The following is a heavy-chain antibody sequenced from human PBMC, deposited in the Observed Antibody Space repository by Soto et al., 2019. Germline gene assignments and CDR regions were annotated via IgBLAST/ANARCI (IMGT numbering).Heavy chain of an antibody. CDR1: GFTFSSYG. J-gene: IGHJ6*02. Sequence: QVQLVESGGGVVQPGRSLRLSCAASGFTFSSYGMHWVRQAPGKGLEWVAVIWYDGSNKYYADSVKGRFTISRDNSKNTLYLQMNSLRAEDTAVYYCVRDLGSSSDVGYYYYGMDVWGQGTTVTVSS. V-gene: IGHV3-33*01. D-gene: IGHD6-6*01. CDR3: VRDLGSSSDVGYYYYGMDV. CDR2: IWYDGSNK.